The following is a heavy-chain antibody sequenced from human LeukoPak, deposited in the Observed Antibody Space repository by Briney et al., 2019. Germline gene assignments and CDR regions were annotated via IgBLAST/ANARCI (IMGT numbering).Heavy chain of an antibody. D-gene: IGHD3-10*01. CDR2: IIPIFGTA. CDR3: ARVGGDYYGSGSYHYFDY. Sequence: ASVKVSCKASGGTFSSYAISWVRQAPGQGLEWMGGIIPIFGTANYAQKFQGRVTITADESTSTAYMELSSLRSEVTAVYYCARVGGDYYGSGSYHYFDYWGQGTLVTVSS. V-gene: IGHV1-69*13. J-gene: IGHJ4*02. CDR1: GGTFSSYA.